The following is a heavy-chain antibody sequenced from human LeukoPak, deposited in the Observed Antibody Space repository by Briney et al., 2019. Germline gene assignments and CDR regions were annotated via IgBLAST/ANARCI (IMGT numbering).Heavy chain of an antibody. J-gene: IGHJ4*02. Sequence: SETLSLTCTVSGGSINSYYWSWIRQPPGKGLEWIGYIYYSGSTTYNPSLKSRLTISVETSKNQFSLKLTSVTAADAAVYFCARLEYGAFDYWGQGTLVTVSS. CDR3: ARLEYGAFDY. CDR2: IYYSGST. V-gene: IGHV4-59*03. CDR1: GGSINSYY. D-gene: IGHD4/OR15-4a*01.